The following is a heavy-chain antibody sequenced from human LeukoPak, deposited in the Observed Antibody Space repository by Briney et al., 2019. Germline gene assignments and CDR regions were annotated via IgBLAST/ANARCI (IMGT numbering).Heavy chain of an antibody. Sequence: PGGSLRLSCAASGFTLNSYLTSWVRQAPGRGLEWVANIKKDGSEESYLDSVKGRSTVSRDNAKNSLFLQMNSLRGEDTAVYYCARSNPNRNALDLWGQGTMVTISS. J-gene: IGHJ3*01. CDR2: IKKDGSEE. CDR3: ARSNPNRNALDL. CDR1: GFTLNSYL. V-gene: IGHV3-7*01. D-gene: IGHD1-14*01.